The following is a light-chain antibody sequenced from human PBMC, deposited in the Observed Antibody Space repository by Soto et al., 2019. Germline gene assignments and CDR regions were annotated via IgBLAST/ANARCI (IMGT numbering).Light chain of an antibody. J-gene: IGKJ5*01. CDR1: QSVSSN. Sequence: VMPQSPSTLSVSPAERATLSCRASQSVSSNLAWYQQKPGQAHRLLIYGASTRATGIPARFSGSGSGTDFTLTISSLEPEDFAVYYCQQRSNWPRSITFGQGTRLEI. V-gene: IGKV3-15*01. CDR3: QQRSNWPRSIT. CDR2: GAS.